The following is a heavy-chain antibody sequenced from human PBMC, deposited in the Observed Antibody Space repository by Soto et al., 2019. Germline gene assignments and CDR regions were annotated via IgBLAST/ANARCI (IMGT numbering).Heavy chain of an antibody. J-gene: IGHJ4*02. CDR2: IIPNLGTA. D-gene: IGHD5-12*01. Sequence: QVQLVQSGAEVKKPGSSVKVSCKASGGIFSTSTFTWVRQAPGQGLEWMGRIIPNLGTADYAQKFQGRVTLTADKSTSTAYMELSSLGSEDTAVYYCARDLTIGSDYNGYDVIDYWGQGTLVTVSS. CDR1: GGIFSTST. CDR3: ARDLTIGSDYNGYDVIDY. V-gene: IGHV1-69*08.